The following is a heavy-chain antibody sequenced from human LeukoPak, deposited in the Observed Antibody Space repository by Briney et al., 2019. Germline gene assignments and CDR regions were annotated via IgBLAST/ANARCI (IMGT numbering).Heavy chain of an antibody. Sequence: SETLSLTCAVYGGSFSGYYWSWIRQPPGKGLEWVGEINHSGSTNYNPSLKSRVTISIDKSKNQFFLNLSSVTAADTAVYYCAGLVGRYSSGLYYYYFDYWGQGTLVTVSS. CDR2: INHSGST. V-gene: IGHV4-34*01. D-gene: IGHD3-22*01. J-gene: IGHJ4*02. CDR3: AGLVGRYSSGLYYYYFDY. CDR1: GGSFSGYY.